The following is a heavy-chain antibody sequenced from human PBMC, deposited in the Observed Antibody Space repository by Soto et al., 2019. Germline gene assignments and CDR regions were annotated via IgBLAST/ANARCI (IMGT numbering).Heavy chain of an antibody. J-gene: IGHJ4*02. CDR3: ARVSDGSGRLRFDF. Sequence: SETLSLTCTVSGDYFKNYYWSWIRQPAGKGLEWIGRIYTSGSTNYNPSLNSRVTMSVDTSKNQFSLRLSSVTAADTAVYYCARVSDGSGRLRFDFWGQGTLVTVSS. D-gene: IGHD3-10*01. CDR1: GDYFKNYY. V-gene: IGHV4-4*07. CDR2: IYTSGST.